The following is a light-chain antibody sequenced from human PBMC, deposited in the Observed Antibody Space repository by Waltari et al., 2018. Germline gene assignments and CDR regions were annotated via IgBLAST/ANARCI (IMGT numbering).Light chain of an antibody. Sequence: DVQMTQSPSSLSASVGDRVTITCRASQRISNFLNWYQQKPGKAPKLLIYAASSLQSGVPSRFSGSGSGTDFTLTISSLQPDDFATYYCQQYNGYSGTFGQGTKVEIK. CDR1: QRISNF. CDR3: QQYNGYSGT. J-gene: IGKJ1*01. V-gene: IGKV1-39*01. CDR2: AAS.